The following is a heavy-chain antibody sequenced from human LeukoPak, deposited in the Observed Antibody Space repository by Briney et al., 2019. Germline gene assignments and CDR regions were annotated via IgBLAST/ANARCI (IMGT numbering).Heavy chain of an antibody. D-gene: IGHD3-10*01. J-gene: IGHJ5*02. CDR2: ISYSGNT. CDR1: GGSISSGGYS. CDR3: ARRPRILWFGDPRNWFDP. Sequence: SETLSLTCAVSGGSISSGGYSWSWIRQPPGKGLEWIGYISYSGNTYYNPSLKSRVTISVDTSKNQFSLKLSSVTAADTAVYYCARRPRILWFGDPRNWFDPWGQGTLVTVSS. V-gene: IGHV4-30-4*07.